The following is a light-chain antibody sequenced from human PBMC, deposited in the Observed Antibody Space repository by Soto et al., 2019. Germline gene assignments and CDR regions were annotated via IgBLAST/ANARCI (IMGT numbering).Light chain of an antibody. CDR3: CSYAFTSTLV. CDR1: SSDVGSYNL. CDR2: EGS. J-gene: IGLJ2*01. V-gene: IGLV2-23*01. Sequence: QSALTQPASVSGSPGQSITISCTGTSSDVGSYNLVSWYQQHPGKAPKLMIYEGSKRPSGVSNRFSGSKSGNTASLTISGLQAEDEGDYYCCSYAFTSTLVFGGGTKLTVL.